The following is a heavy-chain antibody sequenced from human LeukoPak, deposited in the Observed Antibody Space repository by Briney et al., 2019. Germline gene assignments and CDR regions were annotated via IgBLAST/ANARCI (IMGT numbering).Heavy chain of an antibody. V-gene: IGHV4-39*01. CDR1: GGSMSSSNYY. Sequence: SETLSLTCTVAGGSMSSSNYYWGWLRQPPGKGLEWIGSIYYSGSTHYNPSLKSRVTISVDTSKKQFFLKLSSVTAADTAVYYCARNVSMVRGVTRLNWFDPWGQGTLVTVSS. CDR3: ARNVSMVRGVTRLNWFDP. J-gene: IGHJ5*02. D-gene: IGHD3-10*01. CDR2: IYYSGST.